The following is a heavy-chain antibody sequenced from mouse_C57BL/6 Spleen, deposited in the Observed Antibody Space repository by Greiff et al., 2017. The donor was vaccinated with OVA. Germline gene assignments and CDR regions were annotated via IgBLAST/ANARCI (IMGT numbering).Heavy chain of an antibody. Sequence: EVQLQQSGPELVKPGASVKISCKASGYSFTGYYMNWVKQSPEKSLEWIGEINPSTGGTTYNQKFKAKATLTVDKSSSTAYMQLKSLTSEDSAVYYCARFTTVVAEYYFDYWGQGTTLTVSS. CDR1: GYSFTGYY. CDR3: ARFTTVVAEYYFDY. V-gene: IGHV1-42*01. CDR2: INPSTGGT. J-gene: IGHJ2*01. D-gene: IGHD1-1*01.